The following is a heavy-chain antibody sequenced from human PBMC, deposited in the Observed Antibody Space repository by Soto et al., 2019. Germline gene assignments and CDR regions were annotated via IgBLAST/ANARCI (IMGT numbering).Heavy chain of an antibody. CDR1: GYTFTSYG. J-gene: IGHJ6*02. CDR2: ISAYNGNT. Sequence: GASVKVSCKASGYTFTSYGISWVRQAPGQGLEWMGWISAYNGNTNYAQKLQGRVTMTTDTSTSTAYMELRSLRSEDTAVYYCAGGYDISALPAAVQSRYYFYYGLDVWGQGTTVTVSS. D-gene: IGHD3-9*01. V-gene: IGHV1-18*01. CDR3: AGGYDISALPAAVQSRYYFYYGLDV.